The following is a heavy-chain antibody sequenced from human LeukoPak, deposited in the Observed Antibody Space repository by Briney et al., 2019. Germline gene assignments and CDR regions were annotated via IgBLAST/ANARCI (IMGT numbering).Heavy chain of an antibody. D-gene: IGHD2-8*01. CDR1: GFTFRSYS. Sequence: GGTLRLSCAASGFTFRSYSMSWVRQVPGKGLEWVSSISGSSENEHNAFSARGRFRISRDNSKNIFYLEMNSLRPEDTAVYYCAKDLQYEGVWGQGALVTVSS. J-gene: IGHJ4*02. CDR2: ISGSSENE. V-gene: IGHV3-23*01. CDR3: AKDLQYEGV.